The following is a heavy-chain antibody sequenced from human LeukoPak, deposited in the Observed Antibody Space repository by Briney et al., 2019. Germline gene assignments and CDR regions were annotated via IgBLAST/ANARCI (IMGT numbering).Heavy chain of an antibody. V-gene: IGHV3-23*01. J-gene: IGHJ5*02. D-gene: IGHD2-2*01. CDR3: AKAGSSVSRTFDP. CDR2: ISGPGDKT. Sequence: PGGSLRLSCAASGFTFSSYAMRWVRQAPGKGLEWVSGISGPGDKTDYADPVKGRFTISRDNSENTVSLQMNSLTGEDTAVYYCAKAGSSVSRTFDPWGQGTLVTVSS. CDR1: GFTFSSYA.